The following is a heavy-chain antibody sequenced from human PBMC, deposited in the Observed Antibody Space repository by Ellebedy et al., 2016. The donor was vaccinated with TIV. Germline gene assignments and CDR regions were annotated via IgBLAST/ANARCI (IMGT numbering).Heavy chain of an antibody. Sequence: GESLKISCAASGFSLSTYGVHWVRQAPGKGLEWVAFIQNDGTYKYYADSVKSRFAISRDNAKNTLYLQMNSLRAEETAVYSCAKDRGYYGMDVWGQGTTVTVSS. CDR3: AKDRGYYGMDV. V-gene: IGHV3-30*02. CDR2: IQNDGTYK. CDR1: GFSLSTYG. J-gene: IGHJ6*02.